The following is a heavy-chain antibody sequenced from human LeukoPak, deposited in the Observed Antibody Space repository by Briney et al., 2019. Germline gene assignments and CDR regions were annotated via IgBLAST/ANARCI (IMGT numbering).Heavy chain of an antibody. D-gene: IGHD5-24*01. CDR2: ISRISTAI. Sequence: PGGSLRLSCAASGFTFDYFAMSWVRQTPGKGLEWIAYISRISTAIQYADSVKGRFTISRGNGENSLFLQMNSLRVEDTALYYCARDGYNWADLWGQGTLVTVSS. V-gene: IGHV3-48*01. CDR3: ARDGYNWADL. CDR1: GFTFDYFA. J-gene: IGHJ5*02.